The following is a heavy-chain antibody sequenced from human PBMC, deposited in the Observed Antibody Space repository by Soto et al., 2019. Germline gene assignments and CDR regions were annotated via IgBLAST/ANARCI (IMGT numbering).Heavy chain of an antibody. CDR1: GFTFSSYA. CDR2: ISYDGSNK. Sequence: GGSLRLSCAASGFTFSSYAMHWVRQAPGKGLEWVAVISYDGSNKYYADSVKGRFTISRENSKNTLYLQMNSLRAEYTAVYYCARVYGSGSYYPFSCWGQGTLVTVFS. V-gene: IGHV3-30*01. CDR3: ARVYGSGSYYPFSC. J-gene: IGHJ4*02. D-gene: IGHD3-10*01.